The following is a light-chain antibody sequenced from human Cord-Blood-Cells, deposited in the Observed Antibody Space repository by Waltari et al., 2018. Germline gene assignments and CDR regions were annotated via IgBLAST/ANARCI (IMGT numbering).Light chain of an antibody. V-gene: IGLV2-14*01. CDR1: SSDVGGYNY. J-gene: IGLJ2*01. CDR3: SSYTSSSTPVV. CDR2: DVS. Sequence: QSALTQPASVSGSPGQSITISCTGTSSDVGGYNYVSWYQQHPGKAPKLMIYDVSNRPSGVSNPFSGSKSGNTASLTISGLQAEDEAEYYCSSYTSSSTPVVFGGGTKLTVL.